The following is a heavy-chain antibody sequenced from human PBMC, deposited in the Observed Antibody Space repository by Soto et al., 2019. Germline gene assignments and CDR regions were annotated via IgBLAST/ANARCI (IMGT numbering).Heavy chain of an antibody. CDR1: GGTFSSYA. CDR3: ARVTAAAGTSGWASDY. D-gene: IGHD6-13*01. J-gene: IGHJ4*02. Sequence: QVQLVQSGAEVKKPGSSVKVSCKASGGTFSSYAISWVRQAPGQGLEWMGGIIPSFGAANYAQKFQGRVTISAAESTSTAYMELSSLRSEDTAVYYCARVTAAAGTSGWASDYWGQGTLVTVSS. V-gene: IGHV1-69*01. CDR2: IIPSFGAA.